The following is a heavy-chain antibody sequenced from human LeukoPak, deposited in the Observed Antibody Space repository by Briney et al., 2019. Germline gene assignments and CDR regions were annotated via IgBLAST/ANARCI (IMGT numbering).Heavy chain of an antibody. Sequence: PGGSLRLSCAASGFTFSSYSMNWVRQAPGKGLEWVSSISSSSSYIYYADSVKGRFTISRDNAKNSLYLQVNSLRAEDTAVYYCARDRQSTIFGVVITGEFDYWGQGTLVTVSS. V-gene: IGHV3-21*01. CDR1: GFTFSSYS. J-gene: IGHJ4*02. CDR3: ARDRQSTIFGVVITGEFDY. D-gene: IGHD3-3*01. CDR2: ISSSSSYI.